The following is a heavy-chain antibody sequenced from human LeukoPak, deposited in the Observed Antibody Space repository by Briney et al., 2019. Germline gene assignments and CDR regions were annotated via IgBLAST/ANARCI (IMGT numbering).Heavy chain of an antibody. CDR1: GFTFRTYA. Sequence: GGSLRLSCAASGFTFRTYAMNWVRQAPGKGLEWVSGISGSSASTYYADSVKGRFTISRDNSKNTLYVQMNSLRAEDTAVYYCAVGRYYFDYWGQGTLVTVSS. CDR2: ISGSSAST. CDR3: AVGRYYFDY. V-gene: IGHV3-23*01. D-gene: IGHD3-10*01. J-gene: IGHJ4*02.